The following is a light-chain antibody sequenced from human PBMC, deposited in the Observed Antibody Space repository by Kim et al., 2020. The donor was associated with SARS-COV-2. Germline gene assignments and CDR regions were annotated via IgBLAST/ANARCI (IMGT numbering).Light chain of an antibody. CDR1: QGIFNY. CDR2: DAS. Sequence: SPGDSATLSCRASQGIFNYLAWYQQKPGQAPRLLIYDASNRATGIPARFSGSGSGTDFTLSINSLEPEDFAIYYCQQRSNWPPITFGQGTRLEIK. CDR3: QQRSNWPPIT. V-gene: IGKV3-11*01. J-gene: IGKJ5*01.